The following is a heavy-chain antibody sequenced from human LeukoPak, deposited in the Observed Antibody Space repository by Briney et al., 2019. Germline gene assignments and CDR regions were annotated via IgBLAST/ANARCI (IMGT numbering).Heavy chain of an antibody. CDR2: IASDGSST. Sequence: PGGSLRLSCAASGFTFSSYWMNWVRQAPGKGLVWVSRIASDGSSTTYADSVKGRFSISRDNAKNTLYLQMNSLRAEDTAVYYCARGLRGSYSAFDIWGQGTMVTVSS. CDR3: ARGLRGSYSAFDI. D-gene: IGHD1-26*01. J-gene: IGHJ3*02. CDR1: GFTFSSYW. V-gene: IGHV3-74*01.